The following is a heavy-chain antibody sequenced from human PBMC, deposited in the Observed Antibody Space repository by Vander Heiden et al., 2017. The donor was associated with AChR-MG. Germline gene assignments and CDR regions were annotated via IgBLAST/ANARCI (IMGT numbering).Heavy chain of an antibody. J-gene: IGHJ4*02. V-gene: IGHV3-30-3*01. CDR1: GFPFISYA. D-gene: IGHD6-13*01. CDR2: ISYDGSNK. CDR3: ASLGQQQLIDY. Sequence: QVQLVESGGGVVQPGRSLRLSCAASGFPFISYAMHWVRQAPGKGLEWVAVISYDGSNKYYADSVKGRFTISRDNSKNTLYLQMNSLRAEDTAVYYCASLGQQQLIDYWGQGTLVTVSS.